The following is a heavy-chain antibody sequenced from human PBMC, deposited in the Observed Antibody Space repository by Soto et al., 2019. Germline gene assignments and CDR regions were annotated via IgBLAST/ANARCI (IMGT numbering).Heavy chain of an antibody. J-gene: IGHJ6*02. CDR1: GDSIRSHY. CDR3: ARVPDV. CDR2: IYHNGSP. Sequence: PSETLSLTCTVSGDSIRSHYWSWIRQSPGKGLEWIGYIYHNGSPYYNPSLKSRVTISVDRSKNQFSLKLSSVTAADTAVYYCARVPDVWGQGTTVTVSS. V-gene: IGHV4-59*11.